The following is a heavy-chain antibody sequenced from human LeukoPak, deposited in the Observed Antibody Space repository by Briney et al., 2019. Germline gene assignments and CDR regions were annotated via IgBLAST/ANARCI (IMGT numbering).Heavy chain of an antibody. V-gene: IGHV3-72*01. CDR3: ARVRLCSGGSCHRYFDY. CDR1: GFTFSDHY. J-gene: IGHJ4*02. D-gene: IGHD2-15*01. CDR2: IRNKANSYTT. Sequence: PGGSLRLSYAASGFTFSDHYMDWVRQAPGKGLEWVGRIRNKANSYTTEYAASVIGRFTISRDDSKNSLYLQMNSLKTEDTAVYYCARVRLCSGGSCHRYFDYWGQGTLVTVSS.